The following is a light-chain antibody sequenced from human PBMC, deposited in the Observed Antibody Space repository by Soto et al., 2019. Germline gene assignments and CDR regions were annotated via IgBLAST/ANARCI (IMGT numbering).Light chain of an antibody. V-gene: IGKV3-20*01. CDR3: QQYGDSLSIT. J-gene: IGKJ5*01. CDR1: QNISGNY. Sequence: EIVLTQSPGTLSLSPGERVTLSCRASQNISGNYLAWYQHKPGQAPRLLISGTYARATGIPDRFSGSGSGTDFSLTISRLEPEDFAVYYCQQYGDSLSITFGQGTRLEIK. CDR2: GTY.